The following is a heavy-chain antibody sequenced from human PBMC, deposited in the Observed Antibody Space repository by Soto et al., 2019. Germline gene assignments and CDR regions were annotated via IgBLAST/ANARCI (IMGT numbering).Heavy chain of an antibody. CDR1: GGSISSGGFY. J-gene: IGHJ4*02. D-gene: IGHD1-20*01. V-gene: IGHV4-31*03. Sequence: QVQLQESGPGLVKPSQTLSLTCSVSGGSISSGGFYWNWVRQHPGKGLEWIGHIYSSGYTYYNPSLKSRVSMSMDTSKNPFSLSLSSVTAAYTATYYCAIFRGRGIHDYWGQGTLVTVSS. CDR2: IYSSGYT. CDR3: AIFRGRGIHDY.